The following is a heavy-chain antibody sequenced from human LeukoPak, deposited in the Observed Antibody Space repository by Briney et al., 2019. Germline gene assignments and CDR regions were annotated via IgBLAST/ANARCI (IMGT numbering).Heavy chain of an antibody. Sequence: GGCLRLSRAASVFTVSINYMSSVRQAPGQGLGCVSVIYSGVSTYYADYVKGRFTISRDNSKNTLYLQMNSLRAEDTAVYYCARGPGGYSEYDERNSFDYWGQGTLVTVSS. CDR2: IYSGVST. V-gene: IGHV3-53*01. J-gene: IGHJ4*02. CDR1: VFTVSINY. D-gene: IGHD5-12*01. CDR3: ARGPGGYSEYDERNSFDY.